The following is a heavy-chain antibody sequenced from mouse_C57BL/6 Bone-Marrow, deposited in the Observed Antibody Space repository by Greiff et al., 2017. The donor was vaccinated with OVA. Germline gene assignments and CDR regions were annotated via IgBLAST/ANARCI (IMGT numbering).Heavy chain of an antibody. D-gene: IGHD1-1*01. Sequence: QVHVKQPGAELVKPGASVKMSCKASGYTFTSYWITWVKQRPGQGLEWIGDIYPGSGSTNYNEKFKSKATLTVDTSSSTAYMQLSSLTSEDSAVYYCARSRTVVDFDDWGQGTTLTVSS. J-gene: IGHJ2*01. CDR1: GYTFTSYW. CDR2: IYPGSGST. CDR3: ARSRTVVDFDD. V-gene: IGHV1-55*01.